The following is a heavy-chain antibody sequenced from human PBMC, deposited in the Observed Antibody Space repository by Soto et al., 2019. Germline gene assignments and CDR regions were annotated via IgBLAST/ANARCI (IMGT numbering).Heavy chain of an antibody. Sequence: QVQLVQSGGEAKKPGASVKVSCKASGYTFTNYGISCVLQAPGQGLEWMGWINVYNGNTKYAPKVQGRVTMSTDTAPSTAYLELRSLRSNDTAVYYCARGVGTGSSSSQYLWFDPWGQGTLVTVSS. D-gene: IGHD3-10*01. V-gene: IGHV1-18*01. CDR1: GYTFTNYG. J-gene: IGHJ5*02. CDR2: INVYNGNT. CDR3: ARGVGTGSSSSQYLWFDP.